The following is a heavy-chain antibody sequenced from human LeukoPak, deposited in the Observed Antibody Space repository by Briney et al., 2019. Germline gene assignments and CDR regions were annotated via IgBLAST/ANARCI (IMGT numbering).Heavy chain of an antibody. CDR2: VNHSGST. J-gene: IGHJ4*02. CDR3: ASGRYSSGYYYRDY. D-gene: IGHD3-22*01. CDR1: GGSFSGYY. V-gene: IGHV4-34*01. Sequence: PSETLSLTCAVYGGSFSGYYWSWIRQPPGKGLEWIGEVNHSGSTNYNPSLKSRVTISVDTSKNQFSLKLSSVTAADTAVYYCASGRYSSGYYYRDYWGQETLVTVSS.